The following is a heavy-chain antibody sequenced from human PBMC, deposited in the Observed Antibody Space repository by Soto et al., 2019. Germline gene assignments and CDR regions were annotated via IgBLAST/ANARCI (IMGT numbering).Heavy chain of an antibody. CDR3: AGIIAVHFDY. CDR2: INHSGST. Sequence: SETLSLTCAVYGGSFSGYYWSWIRQPPGKGLEWIGEINHSGSTNYNPSLKSRVTISVDTSKNQFSLKLSSVTAADTAVYYCAGIIAVHFDYWGQGTLVTVSS. V-gene: IGHV4-34*01. CDR1: GGSFSGYY. J-gene: IGHJ4*02. D-gene: IGHD6-19*01.